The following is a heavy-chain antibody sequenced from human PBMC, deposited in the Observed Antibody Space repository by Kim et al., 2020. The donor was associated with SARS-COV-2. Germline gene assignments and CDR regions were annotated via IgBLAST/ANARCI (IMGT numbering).Heavy chain of an antibody. D-gene: IGHD2-2*01. V-gene: IGHV3-66*01. CDR1: GFTVSSNY. CDR2: ISGGGST. CDR3: AREYCSSSSCYGYFDY. J-gene: IGHJ4*01. Sequence: GGSLRLSCAASGFTVSSNYMSWVRQAPGKGLEWVSVISGGGSTYYADSVKGRFTISRDNSKNTLYLQMNSLRAEDTAVYYCAREYCSSSSCYGYFDYWG.